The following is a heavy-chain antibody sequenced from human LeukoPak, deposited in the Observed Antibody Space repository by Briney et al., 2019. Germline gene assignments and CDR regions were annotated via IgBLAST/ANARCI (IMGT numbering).Heavy chain of an antibody. V-gene: IGHV4-39*01. CDR1: GGSISRSDYY. J-gene: IGHJ4*01. CDR2: VYYSGRT. CDR3: ARAIGFDESRHHYPAY. Sequence: PSETLSLTCTVSGGSISRSDYYWGWIRQPPGKGLEWIGSVYYSGRTYYNPSLKSQATISVDTSKNQISMKVSSVTAADTAAYFCARAIGFDESRHHYPAYWGQGTLVSVSS. D-gene: IGHD2-21*01.